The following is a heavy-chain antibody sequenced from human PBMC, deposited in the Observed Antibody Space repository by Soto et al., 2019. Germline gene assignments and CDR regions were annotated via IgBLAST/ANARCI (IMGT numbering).Heavy chain of an antibody. CDR3: ARNLDGSDCYYIDF. D-gene: IGHD3-10*01. Sequence: ASVKVSCKASGYVFNGYGINWVRQAPGQGLEWMGWISPYNGNTNYAQNFQGRVTMTTDTSTSTAYMELRSLRSDDAAVYYCARNLDGSDCYYIDFWGQGTLVTVSS. V-gene: IGHV1-18*04. CDR1: GYVFNGYG. CDR2: ISPYNGNT. J-gene: IGHJ4*02.